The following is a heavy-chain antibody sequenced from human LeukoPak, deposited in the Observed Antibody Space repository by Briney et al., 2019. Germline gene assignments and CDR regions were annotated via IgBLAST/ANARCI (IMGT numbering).Heavy chain of an antibody. CDR2: IYYSWST. V-gene: IGHV4-38-2*02. CDR1: DYSISSSYY. CDR3: ASFYCSGGSCYQYYYYYYMDV. D-gene: IGHD2-15*01. Sequence: SETLSLTCTVSDYSISSSYYWGWIRQPPGKGLEWIGIIYYSWSTYSNPSLKSRVTISVDTSKNQFSLKLSSVTAADTAVYYCASFYCSGGSCYQYYYYYYMDVWGKGTTVTISS. J-gene: IGHJ6*03.